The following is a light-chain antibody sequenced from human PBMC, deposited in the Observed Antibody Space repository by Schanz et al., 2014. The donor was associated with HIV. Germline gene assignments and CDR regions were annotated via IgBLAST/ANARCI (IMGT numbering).Light chain of an antibody. CDR1: SSDVGSYNL. J-gene: IGLJ2*01. V-gene: IGLV2-14*02. Sequence: QSALTQPASVSGSPGQSITISCTGTSSDVGSYNLPPWYQPHPGKAPKLMIYEVSKRPSGVSNRFSGSKSGNTASLTFSGLQAEDEADYYCCSFTSSNTLLFGGGTKLTVL. CDR3: CSFTSSNTLL. CDR2: EVS.